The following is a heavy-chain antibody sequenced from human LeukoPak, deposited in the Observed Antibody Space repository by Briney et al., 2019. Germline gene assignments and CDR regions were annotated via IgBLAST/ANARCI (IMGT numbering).Heavy chain of an antibody. CDR2: IDPSGGGT. V-gene: IGHV1-46*04. CDR1: GYTFITYY. J-gene: IGHJ4*02. D-gene: IGHD4-11*01. CDR3: ARDQDYPLSRFDS. Sequence: ASLKVSCKASGYTFITYYTHCVPQAPGQGLEWMGIIDPSGGGTTYAQKSQSRVTVTRDTSTSTVYMEQSRVRSADTALYYCARDQDYPLSRFDSWGQGTLVSVSS.